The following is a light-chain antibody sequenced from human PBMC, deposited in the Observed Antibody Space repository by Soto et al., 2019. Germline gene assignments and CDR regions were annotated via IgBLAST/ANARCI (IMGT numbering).Light chain of an antibody. CDR1: QSIDTW. Sequence: DMEMTQSCSPRSTWVAEGVNSTWWASQSIDTWLAWYQHKPGKAPKLLIFKASTLETGVPSRFSGSGSETECSLTINSLQPDDSATHYFQTYNSYSRTVGQGTKVDIK. CDR3: QTYNSYSRT. CDR2: KAS. J-gene: IGKJ1*01. V-gene: IGKV1-5*03.